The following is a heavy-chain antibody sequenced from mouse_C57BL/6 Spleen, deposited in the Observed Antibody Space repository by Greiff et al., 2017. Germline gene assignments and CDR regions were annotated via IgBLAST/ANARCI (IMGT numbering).Heavy chain of an antibody. CDR1: GFSLTSYD. D-gene: IGHD4-1*01. CDR2: IWTGGGT. V-gene: IGHV2-9-2*01. Sequence: QVQLKESGPGLVAPSQSLSITCTVSGFSLTSYDISWIRQPPGKGLEWLGVIWTGGGTNYNSAFMSRLSISKDNSKSQVFLKMNSLQTDDTAIYYCVRELGRYFDVWGAGTTVTVSS. J-gene: IGHJ1*01. CDR3: VRELGRYFDV.